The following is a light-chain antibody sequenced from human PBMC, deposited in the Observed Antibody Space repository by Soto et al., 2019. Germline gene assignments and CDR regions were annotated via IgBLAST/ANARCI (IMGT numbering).Light chain of an antibody. J-gene: IGKJ1*01. Sequence: EIVLTQSPGALSLSPGEGATLSCRASQSLSSSYVAWYQQKVGQPPRLLIYAASSRATGIPDRFSGGGSGTDFTLTISRLEPEDFAVYYCQQCGSSPWTFGQGTKVDIK. CDR2: AAS. CDR1: QSLSSSY. CDR3: QQCGSSPWT. V-gene: IGKV3-20*01.